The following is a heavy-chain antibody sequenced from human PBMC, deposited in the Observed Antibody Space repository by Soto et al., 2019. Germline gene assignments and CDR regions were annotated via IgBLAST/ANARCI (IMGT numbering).Heavy chain of an antibody. CDR3: ARDRDGQLLFVAGGYYGMDV. J-gene: IGHJ6*02. CDR2: ISAYNGNT. D-gene: IGHD2-2*01. V-gene: IGHV1-18*01. CDR1: GYTFTSYG. Sequence: GASVKVSCKASGYTFTSYGISWVRQAPGQGLEWMGWISAYNGNTNYAQKLQGRVTMTTNTSTGTAYMELRSVRSDDTAVYYCARDRDGQLLFVAGGYYGMDVWGQGTTVTVSS.